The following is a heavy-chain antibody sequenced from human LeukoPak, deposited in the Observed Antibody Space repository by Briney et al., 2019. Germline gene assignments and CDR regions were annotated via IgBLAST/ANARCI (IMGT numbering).Heavy chain of an antibody. Sequence: GGSLRLSCAASEFTFSSYAMSWVRQAPGKGLEWVSAISGSGGSTYYADSVKGRFTISRDNSKNTLYLQMNSLRAEDTAVYYCAKEGYDSSGYPYYFDYWGQGTLVTVSS. CDR3: AKEGYDSSGYPYYFDY. V-gene: IGHV3-23*01. CDR2: ISGSGGST. D-gene: IGHD3-22*01. CDR1: EFTFSSYA. J-gene: IGHJ4*02.